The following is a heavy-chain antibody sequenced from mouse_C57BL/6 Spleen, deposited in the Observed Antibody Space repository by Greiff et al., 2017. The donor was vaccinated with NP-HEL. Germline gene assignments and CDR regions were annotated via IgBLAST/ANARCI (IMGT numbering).Heavy chain of an antibody. V-gene: IGHV1-26*01. CDR1: GYTFTDYY. J-gene: IGHJ1*03. CDR2: INPNNGGT. CDR3: ARSGIYYCPVV. Sequence: EVQLQQSGPELVKPGASVKISCKASGYTFTDYYMNWVKQSHGKSLEWIGDINPNNGGTSYNQKFKGKATLTVDKSSSTAYMELRSLTSEDSAVYYCARSGIYYCPVVWGTGTTVTVSS. D-gene: IGHD2-1*01.